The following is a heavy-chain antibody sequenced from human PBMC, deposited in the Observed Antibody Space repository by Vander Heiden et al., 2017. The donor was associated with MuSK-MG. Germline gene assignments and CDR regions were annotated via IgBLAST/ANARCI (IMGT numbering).Heavy chain of an antibody. J-gene: IGHJ4*02. V-gene: IGHV3-30*04. CDR3: ARDRGGITMIVVVIPDFDY. D-gene: IGHD3-22*01. CDR1: GFSFRSYA. Sequence: QVHVVASGGGEVQSGRPLRPSCPAPGFSFRSYAMHWVRQAPGKGLEWVAVISYDGSNKYYADSVKGRFTISRDNSKNTLYLQMNSLRAEDTAVYYCARDRGGITMIVVVIPDFDYWGQGTLVTVSS. CDR2: ISYDGSNK.